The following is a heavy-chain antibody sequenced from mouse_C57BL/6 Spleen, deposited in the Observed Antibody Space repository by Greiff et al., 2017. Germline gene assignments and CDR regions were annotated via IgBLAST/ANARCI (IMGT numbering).Heavy chain of an antibody. CDR1: GYSFTGYY. CDR3: ASPDYYGSSYGAMDD. Sequence: EVQLQQSGPELVKPGASVKISCKASGYSFTGYYMNWVKQSPEKSLEWIGEINPSTGGTTYNQKFKAKATLTVDKSSSTAYMQHKSLTSEDSAVYYCASPDYYGSSYGAMDDWGQGTSVTVSS. CDR2: INPSTGGT. D-gene: IGHD1-1*01. J-gene: IGHJ4*01. V-gene: IGHV1-42*01.